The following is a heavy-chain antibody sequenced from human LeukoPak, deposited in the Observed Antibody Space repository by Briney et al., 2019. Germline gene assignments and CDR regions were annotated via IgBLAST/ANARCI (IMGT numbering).Heavy chain of an antibody. CDR1: GFTFSSYG. CDR2: IRYDGSNK. CDR3: AKDLTMIVEPLNWFDP. Sequence: PGGSLRLSCAASGFTFSSYGMHWVRQAPGKGLEWVAFIRYDGSNKYYADSVKGRFTISRDNSKSTLYLQMNSLRAEDTAVYYCAKDLTMIVEPLNWFDPWGQGALVTVSS. J-gene: IGHJ5*02. V-gene: IGHV3-30*02. D-gene: IGHD3-22*01.